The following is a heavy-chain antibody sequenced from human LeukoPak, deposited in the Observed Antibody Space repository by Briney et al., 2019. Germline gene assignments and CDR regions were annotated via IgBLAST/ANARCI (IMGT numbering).Heavy chain of an antibody. D-gene: IGHD6-13*01. J-gene: IGHJ4*02. CDR2: IYSGGDT. Sequence: GGSLRLSCAASGFTVSDNYMSWVRQAPGKGLEWVSAIYSGGDTYYANSVKSGFTFSRDISKNTLFLQMNGLTTEDTAMYYCARDAPQVPAAGVLASWGEGTLVTVSS. V-gene: IGHV3-53*01. CDR3: ARDAPQVPAAGVLAS. CDR1: GFTVSDNY.